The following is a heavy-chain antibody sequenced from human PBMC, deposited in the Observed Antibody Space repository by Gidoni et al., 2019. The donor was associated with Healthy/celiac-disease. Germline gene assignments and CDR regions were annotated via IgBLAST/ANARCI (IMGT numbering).Heavy chain of an antibody. CDR1: GYSFTSYW. D-gene: IGHD3-22*01. Sequence: EVQLVQSGAEVKKPGESLRISCQGSGYSFTSYWISWVRQMPGKGLEWMGRIDPSDSYTNYSPSFQGHVTISADKSISTAYLQWSSLKASDTAMYYCASQSNYYDSGGSSSPPDYWGQGTLVTVSS. V-gene: IGHV5-10-1*03. CDR3: ASQSNYYDSGGSSSPPDY. J-gene: IGHJ4*02. CDR2: IDPSDSYT.